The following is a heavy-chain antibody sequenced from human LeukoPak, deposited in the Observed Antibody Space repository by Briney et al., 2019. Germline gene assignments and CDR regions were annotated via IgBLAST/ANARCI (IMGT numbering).Heavy chain of an antibody. V-gene: IGHV1-69*04. D-gene: IGHD6-19*01. Sequence: SVKVSCKASGGTFSSYAISWVRQAPGQGLEWMGRIIPILGIANYAQKFQGRVTITADKSTSTAYMELSSLRSEDTAVYYCARDQGYSSGWPIDYWGQGTLVTVSS. CDR3: ARDQGYSSGWPIDY. J-gene: IGHJ4*02. CDR2: IIPILGIA. CDR1: GGTFSSYA.